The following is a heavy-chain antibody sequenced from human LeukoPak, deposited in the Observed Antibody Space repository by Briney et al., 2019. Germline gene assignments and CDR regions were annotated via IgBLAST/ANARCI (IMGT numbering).Heavy chain of an antibody. J-gene: IGHJ4*02. CDR3: AREIMVRGVIITPTFDY. CDR1: GGSISSSSYY. D-gene: IGHD3-10*01. Sequence: SETLSLTCTVSGGSISSSSYYWGWIRQPPGKGLEWIGSIYYSGSTYYNPSLKSRVTISVDTSKNQFSLKLSSVTAADTAVYYCAREIMVRGVIITPTFDYWGQGTLVTVSS. CDR2: IYYSGST. V-gene: IGHV4-39*07.